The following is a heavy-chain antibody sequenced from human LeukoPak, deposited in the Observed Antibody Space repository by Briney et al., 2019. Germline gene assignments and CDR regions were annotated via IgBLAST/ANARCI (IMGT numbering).Heavy chain of an antibody. V-gene: IGHV3-21*01. CDR2: IGSSNNYI. D-gene: IGHD2-2*01. CDR3: ARDERDCSSTSCYWVY. CDR1: GFTFSSYT. Sequence: PGRSLRLSCAASGFTFSSYTMTWVRRAPGKGLEWVSSIGSSNNYIHYADSMKGRVTISRDNAKNSLYLQMDSLRVEDTAVYYCARDERDCSSTSCYWVYWGQGTLVIVSS. J-gene: IGHJ4*02.